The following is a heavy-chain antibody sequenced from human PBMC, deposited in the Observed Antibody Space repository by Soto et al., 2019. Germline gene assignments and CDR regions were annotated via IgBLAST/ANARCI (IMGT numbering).Heavy chain of an antibody. J-gene: IGHJ2*01. V-gene: IGHV1-69*13. D-gene: IGHD2-15*01. CDR3: ARAFDDGGNPYWYFDL. Sequence: SVKVSCKASGYTFTIYAFPWVRQAPGHGLEWMGGIIPIFGTANYAQKFQGRVTITADESTSTAYMELSSLRSEDTAVYYCARAFDDGGNPYWYFDLWGRGTLVTVSS. CDR2: IIPIFGTA. CDR1: GYTFTIYA.